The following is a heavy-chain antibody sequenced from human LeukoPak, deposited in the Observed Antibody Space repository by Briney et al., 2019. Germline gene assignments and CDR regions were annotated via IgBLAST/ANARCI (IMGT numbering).Heavy chain of an antibody. CDR2: IKEDGSEN. CDR1: GYTFKVDW. D-gene: IGHD3-16*01. Sequence: GGSLRLSCVASGYTFKVDWMSGGREAQGKGVEGGANIKEDGSENYYVDSGRGGFTISPDTAKNSLYLQMNSLRAEDTAMYYCARAYAGGIFDSWGQGTLVTVSS. J-gene: IGHJ4*02. V-gene: IGHV3-7*04. CDR3: ARAYAGGIFDS.